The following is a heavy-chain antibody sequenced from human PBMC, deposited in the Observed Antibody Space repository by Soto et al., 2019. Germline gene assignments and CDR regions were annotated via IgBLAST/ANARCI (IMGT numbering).Heavy chain of an antibody. V-gene: IGHV3-23*01. D-gene: IGHD2-8*01. CDR3: AKLGFVLMELYYFHQ. J-gene: IGHJ4*01. CDR2: ISGNSGKT. CDR1: GFTFSSYA. Sequence: EVQLLESGGGLVQPGGSLRLSCTASGFTFSSYAMSWVRQAPGKELEWVSTISGNSGKTNYAESVKGRFSISRDNSKNTVHLQLDSLRAEDTAVYLCAKLGFVLMELYYFHQWGHGTLVTVSS.